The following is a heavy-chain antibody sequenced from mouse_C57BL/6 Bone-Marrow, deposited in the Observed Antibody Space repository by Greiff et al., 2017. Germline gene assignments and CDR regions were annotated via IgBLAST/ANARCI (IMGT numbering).Heavy chain of an antibody. J-gene: IGHJ4*01. CDR1: GYTFTSYW. CDR2: ILPGSGST. CDR3: ARWGYAMDY. Sequence: QVQLQQPGAELVRPGSSVKLSCKASGYTFTSYWIEWVKQRPGHGLEWIGEILPGSGSTNYNEKFKGKATFTADTSSNTAYMQLSSLTTEDSAIYYCARWGYAMDYWGQGTSVTVSS. V-gene: IGHV1-9*01.